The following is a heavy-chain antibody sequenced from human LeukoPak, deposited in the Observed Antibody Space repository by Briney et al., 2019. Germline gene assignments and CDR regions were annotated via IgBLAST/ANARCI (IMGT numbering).Heavy chain of an antibody. Sequence: GGSLRLSCAASGFTFTNYAMNWVRRAPGKGLEWISYISSTSTTMYYADSVRGRFTLSRDNAKNSLHLQLNSLRAEDTAVYYGARSSSTYYLYYFDSWGQGTLVTVSS. V-gene: IGHV3-48*04. J-gene: IGHJ4*02. D-gene: IGHD2/OR15-2a*01. CDR1: GFTFTNYA. CDR3: ARSSSTYYLYYFDS. CDR2: ISSTSTTM.